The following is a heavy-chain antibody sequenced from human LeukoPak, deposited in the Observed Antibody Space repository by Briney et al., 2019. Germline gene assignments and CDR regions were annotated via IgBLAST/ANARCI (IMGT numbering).Heavy chain of an antibody. V-gene: IGHV1-3*03. Sequence: ASVKVSCKASGYTFTSYAMHWVRQAPGQRLEWMGWINAGNGNTKYSQEFQGRVTITRDTSASTAYMELSSLRAEDTALYYCARGSTALYYYYMDVWGKGTTVTISS. CDR1: GYTFTSYA. D-gene: IGHD2-21*02. CDR2: INAGNGNT. CDR3: ARGSTALYYYYMDV. J-gene: IGHJ6*03.